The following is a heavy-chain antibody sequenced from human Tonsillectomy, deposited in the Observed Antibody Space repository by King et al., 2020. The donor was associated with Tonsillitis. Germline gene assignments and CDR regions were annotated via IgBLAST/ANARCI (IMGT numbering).Heavy chain of an antibody. CDR1: GFTFSSYA. CDR3: ARVGRYTTLMRYYFDY. Sequence: VQLVESGGGVVQPGRSLRLSCAASGFTFSSYAMHWVRQAPGKGLEWVALISYDGSNKYYADSVKGRFTISRDNSKNTLYLQMNRLRAEDTAVYYCARVGRYTTLMRYYFDYWGQGTLVTVSS. J-gene: IGHJ4*02. V-gene: IGHV3-30-3*01. D-gene: IGHD2-2*02. CDR2: ISYDGSNK.